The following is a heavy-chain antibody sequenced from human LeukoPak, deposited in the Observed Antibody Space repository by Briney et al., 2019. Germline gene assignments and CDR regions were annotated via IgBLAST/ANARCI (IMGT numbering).Heavy chain of an antibody. CDR1: GFTFSSYS. V-gene: IGHV3-48*01. Sequence: GGSLRLSCAASGFTFSSYSMNWVRQAPGKGLEWVSYISSSSSTIYYADSVKGRFTISRDNAKNSLYLRMNSLRAEDTAVYYCASLPLYYYGSGSYSRYWGQGTLVTVSS. J-gene: IGHJ4*02. CDR2: ISSSSSTI. CDR3: ASLPLYYYGSGSYSRY. D-gene: IGHD3-10*01.